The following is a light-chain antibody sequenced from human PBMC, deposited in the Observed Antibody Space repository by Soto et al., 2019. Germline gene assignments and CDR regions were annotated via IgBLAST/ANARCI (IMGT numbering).Light chain of an antibody. V-gene: IGLV1-40*01. CDR3: KSYAGSNTYV. Sequence: QSVLTQPPSVSGAPGQRVTISCTGSSSNIGAGFGVHWYQQLPGTAPKLLIYGNNNRPSGVPDRFSGSKSGNTASLTVSGLQAADEADYFCKSYAGSNTYVFGSGTKLTVL. CDR1: SSNIGAGFG. CDR2: GNN. J-gene: IGLJ1*01.